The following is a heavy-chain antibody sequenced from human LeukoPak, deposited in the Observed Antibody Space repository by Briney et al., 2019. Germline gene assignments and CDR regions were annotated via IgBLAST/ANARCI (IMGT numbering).Heavy chain of an antibody. CDR1: GYTLTELS. D-gene: IGHD3-22*01. J-gene: IGHJ4*02. Sequence: ASVKVSCKVSGYTLTELSMHWVRQAPGKGLEWMGGFDAEDGETIYAQKFQGRVTMTEDTSTDTAYMELSSLRSEDTAVYYCATSRYYYDSSGYDYWGQGTLVTVSS. V-gene: IGHV1-24*01. CDR3: ATSRYYYDSSGYDY. CDR2: FDAEDGET.